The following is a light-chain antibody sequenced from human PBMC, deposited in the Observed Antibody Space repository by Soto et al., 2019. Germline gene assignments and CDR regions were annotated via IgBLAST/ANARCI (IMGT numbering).Light chain of an antibody. CDR2: GAS. Sequence: EIVMTQSPATLSVSPGERATLSCRASQSVSSNLAWYQQKPGQAPRLLIYGASTRATGIPARFSGSGSWTEFTLSISSLQSEEFAVYYCQQYNNWPQTFGQGTKLEIK. CDR1: QSVSSN. CDR3: QQYNNWPQT. J-gene: IGKJ2*01. V-gene: IGKV3-15*01.